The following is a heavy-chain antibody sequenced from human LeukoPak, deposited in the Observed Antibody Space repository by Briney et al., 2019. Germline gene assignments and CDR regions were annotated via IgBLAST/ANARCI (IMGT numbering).Heavy chain of an antibody. D-gene: IGHD1-26*01. CDR3: AGYSGTYRHY. CDR1: GFTFRSHN. V-gene: IGHV3-21*01. CDR2: ITSGSTYI. Sequence: KPGGSLRLSCAASGFTFRSHNMNWVRQAPGKGLEWVSSITSGSTYIFYADSVKGRFTISRDNARNSLYLQMNNLSAEDTAVYYCAGYSGTYRHYWGQGTLVTVSS. J-gene: IGHJ4*02.